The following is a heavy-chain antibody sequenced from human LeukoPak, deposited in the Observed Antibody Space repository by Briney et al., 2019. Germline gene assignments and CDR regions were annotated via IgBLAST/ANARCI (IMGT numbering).Heavy chain of an antibody. V-gene: IGHV3-48*03. D-gene: IGHD3-9*01. J-gene: IGHJ4*02. CDR3: ARGEDDILTGPLGTFDY. CDR2: ISSSASTI. CDR1: GFTFSSYN. Sequence: PGGSLRLSCAASGFTFSSYNMNWVRQAPGKGLEWVSYISSSASTIYYADSVKGRFTISRDNAKNSLYLQMNSLRAEDTAVYYCARGEDDILTGPLGTFDYWGQGTLVTVSS.